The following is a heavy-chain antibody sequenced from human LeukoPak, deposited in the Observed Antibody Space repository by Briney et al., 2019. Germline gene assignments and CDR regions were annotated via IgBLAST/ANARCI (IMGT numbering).Heavy chain of an antibody. CDR1: GFTFSSYA. Sequence: GGSLRLSCAASGFTFSSYAMHWVRQAPGKGREWVAVISYDGSNKYYADSVKGRFTISRDNSKNTLYLQMNSLRAEDTAVYYCARDRGSFFDYWGQGTLVTVSS. CDR2: ISYDGSNK. D-gene: IGHD3-10*01. J-gene: IGHJ4*02. CDR3: ARDRGSFFDY. V-gene: IGHV3-30-3*01.